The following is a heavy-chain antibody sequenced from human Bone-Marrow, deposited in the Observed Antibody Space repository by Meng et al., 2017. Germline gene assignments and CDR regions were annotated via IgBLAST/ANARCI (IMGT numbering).Heavy chain of an antibody. J-gene: IGHJ4*02. CDR2: INHSGST. Sequence: SETLSLTCAVYGGSFSGYYWSWIRQPPGKGLEWIGEINHSGSTNYNPSLKSRVTISVDTSKNQFSLKLSSVTAADTAVYYCARGFAKYYDILTGYYNEYWGQGTLVTVSS. CDR1: GGSFSGYY. D-gene: IGHD3-9*01. V-gene: IGHV4-34*01. CDR3: ARGFAKYYDILTGYYNEY.